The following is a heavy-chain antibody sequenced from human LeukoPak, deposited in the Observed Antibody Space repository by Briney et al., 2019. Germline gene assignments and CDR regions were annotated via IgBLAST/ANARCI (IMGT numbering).Heavy chain of an antibody. CDR2: ISGSGGNT. V-gene: IGHV3-23*01. J-gene: IGHJ3*02. CDR1: GFTFSSYA. D-gene: IGHD4-23*01. CDR3: AKSRGYSRDGFDI. Sequence: GGSLRLSCAASGFTFSSYAMSWVRQAPGKGLERVSSISGSGGNTYYTDSVKGRFTISRDNSKNTMYLQMNSLRAEHTAVYFCAKSRGYSRDGFDIWGQGTMVTVSS.